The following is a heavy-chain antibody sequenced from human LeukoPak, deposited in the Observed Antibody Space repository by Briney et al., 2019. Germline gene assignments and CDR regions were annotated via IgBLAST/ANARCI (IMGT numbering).Heavy chain of an antibody. V-gene: IGHV4-30-4*01. Sequence: SETLSLTCTVSGGSISSGDYYWSWIRQPPGKGLEWIGYIYYSGSTYYNPSLKSRVTISVDTSKNQFSLKLSSVTAADTAVYYCARSITIFGVDPWGQGTLVTVSS. CDR2: IYYSGST. D-gene: IGHD3-3*01. J-gene: IGHJ5*02. CDR3: ARSITIFGVDP. CDR1: GGSISSGDYY.